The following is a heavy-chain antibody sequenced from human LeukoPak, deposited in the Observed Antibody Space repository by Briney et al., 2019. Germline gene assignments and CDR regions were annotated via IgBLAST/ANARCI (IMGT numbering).Heavy chain of an antibody. D-gene: IGHD6-13*01. CDR1: GGSISGSTYY. CDR2: IHYSGVT. V-gene: IGHV4-39*01. J-gene: IGHJ4*02. Sequence: PSETLSLTCTVSGGSISGSTYYWGWIRQPPGKGLEWIGTIHYSGVTYYNPSLKSRVTISVDTSKNQFSLKVRSVTAADTAVYYCARRIATAVDYWGQGTLVTVSS. CDR3: ARRIATAVDY.